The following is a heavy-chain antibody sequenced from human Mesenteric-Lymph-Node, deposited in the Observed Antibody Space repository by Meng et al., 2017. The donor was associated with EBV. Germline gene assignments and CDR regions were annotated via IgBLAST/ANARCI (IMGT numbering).Heavy chain of an antibody. J-gene: IGHJ5*02. CDR3: ARREASSPGWFDP. D-gene: IGHD6-13*01. V-gene: IGHV4-39*01. CDR2: IYYSGST. Sequence: LQLQESRPGLVKPSETLSLTCTVSGGSISSSNYYWGWIRQPPGKGLEWIGSIYYSGSTHYNPSLKSRVTISEDTSKNQFSLKVSSVIAADTAVYYCARREASSPGWFDPWGQGTLVTVSS. CDR1: GGSISSSNYY.